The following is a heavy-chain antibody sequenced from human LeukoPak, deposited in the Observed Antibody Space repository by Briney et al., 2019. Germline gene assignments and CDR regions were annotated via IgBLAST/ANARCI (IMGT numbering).Heavy chain of an antibody. CDR2: ISSSSSTI. Sequence: GGSLRLSCAASGFIFSSYSMNWVRQAPGKGLEWVSYISSSSSTIYYADSVKGRFTISRDNSKNSLYLQMTSLRVEDTAVYYCAKSRATTAAPDAFHIWGQGTMVTVSS. D-gene: IGHD1-1*01. V-gene: IGHV3-48*01. CDR3: AKSRATTAAPDAFHI. CDR1: GFIFSSYS. J-gene: IGHJ3*02.